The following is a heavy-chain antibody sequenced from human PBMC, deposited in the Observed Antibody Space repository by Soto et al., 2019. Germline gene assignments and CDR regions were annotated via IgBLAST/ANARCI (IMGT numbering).Heavy chain of an antibody. V-gene: IGHV3-23*01. D-gene: IGHD1-1*01. CDR2: ISGSGGST. Sequence: GSLSLSCAASGFTFSSYAMSWVRQAPGKGLEWVSAISGSGGSTYYADSVKGRFTISRDNSKNTLYLQMNSLRAEDTAVYYCAKVSRLEPRFDYWGQGTLVTVSS. CDR3: AKVSRLEPRFDY. J-gene: IGHJ4*02. CDR1: GFTFSSYA.